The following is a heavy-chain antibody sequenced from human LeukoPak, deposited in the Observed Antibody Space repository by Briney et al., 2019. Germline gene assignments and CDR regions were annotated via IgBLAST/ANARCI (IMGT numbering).Heavy chain of an antibody. D-gene: IGHD3-10*01. J-gene: IGHJ4*02. Sequence: SETLSLTCTVSGGSISSSSYYWGWIRQPPGKGLGWIGSIYYSGSTYYNPSLKSRVTISVDTSKHQFSLKLSSVTAADTAVFYCARGLWFGEHWGQGTLVTVSS. CDR2: IYYSGST. CDR1: GGSISSSSYY. CDR3: ARGLWFGEH. V-gene: IGHV4-39*01.